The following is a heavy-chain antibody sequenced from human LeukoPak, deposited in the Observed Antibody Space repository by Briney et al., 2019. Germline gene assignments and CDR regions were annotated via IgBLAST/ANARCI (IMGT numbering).Heavy chain of an antibody. CDR2: IYTSGST. J-gene: IGHJ5*02. V-gene: IGHV4-4*07. D-gene: IGHD4-17*01. CDR3: TRDTGTTGEVKFDP. Sequence: PSETLSLTCTVSGNSFGNYYWSWIRQPAGKGLEWIGRIYTSGSTTYNPSLKSRVTMSVDTSKNQFSLKLSSVTAADTAVYYCTRDTGTTGEVKFDPWGQGTLVTVSS. CDR1: GNSFGNYY.